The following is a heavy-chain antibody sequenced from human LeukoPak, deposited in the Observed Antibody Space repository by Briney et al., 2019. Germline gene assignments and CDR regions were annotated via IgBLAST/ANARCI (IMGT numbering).Heavy chain of an antibody. Sequence: GGSLRLSCAASGFTFSSYSMNWVRQAPGKGLVWVSSISSSSSYIYYADSVKGRFTISRDNAKNSLYLQMNSLRAEDTAVYYCARPTSTDAFDIWGQGTMVTVSS. CDR2: ISSSSSYI. J-gene: IGHJ3*02. CDR3: ARPTSTDAFDI. V-gene: IGHV3-21*01. CDR1: GFTFSSYS.